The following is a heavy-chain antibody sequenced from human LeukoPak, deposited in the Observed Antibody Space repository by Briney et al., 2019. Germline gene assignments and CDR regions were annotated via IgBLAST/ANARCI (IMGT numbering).Heavy chain of an antibody. D-gene: IGHD5-18*01. CDR3: ARVSQDTEYYYYYYGMDV. CDR2: ISAYNGNT. Sequence: GASVKVSCKASGYTFTDYYMHWVRQAPGQGLEWMGWISAYNGNTNYAQKLQGRVTMTTDTSTSTAYMELRSLRSDDTAVYYCARVSQDTEYYYYYYGMDVWGQGTTVTVSS. J-gene: IGHJ6*02. CDR1: GYTFTDYY. V-gene: IGHV1-18*04.